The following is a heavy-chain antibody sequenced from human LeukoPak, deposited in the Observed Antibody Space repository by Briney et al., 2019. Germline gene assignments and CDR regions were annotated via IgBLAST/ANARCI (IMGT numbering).Heavy chain of an antibody. CDR2: ISSSGSTI. CDR1: GFTFSDYY. Sequence: PGGSLRLSCAASGFTFSDYYMSWIRQAPGKGLEWVSYISSSGSTIYYADSVKGRFTISRDNAKSTLYLQMNSLRAEDTAVYYCAKGVSSGGSGLDYWGQGTLVTVSS. J-gene: IGHJ4*02. CDR3: AKGVSSGGSGLDY. D-gene: IGHD2-15*01. V-gene: IGHV3-11*01.